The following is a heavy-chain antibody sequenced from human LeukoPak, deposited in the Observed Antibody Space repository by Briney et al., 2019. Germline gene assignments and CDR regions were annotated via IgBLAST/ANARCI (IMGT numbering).Heavy chain of an antibody. CDR1: GGSISSGGYY. CDR2: IYYSGST. J-gene: IGHJ3*02. Sequence: SETLSLTCTVSGGSISSGGYYWSWIRQHPGKGLEWIGYIYYSGSTYYNPSLKSRVTISVDTSKNQFSLKLSSVTAEDTAVYYCAKDLVGGFLDAFDIWGQGTMVTVSS. CDR3: AKDLVGGFLDAFDI. D-gene: IGHD3/OR15-3a*01. V-gene: IGHV4-31*03.